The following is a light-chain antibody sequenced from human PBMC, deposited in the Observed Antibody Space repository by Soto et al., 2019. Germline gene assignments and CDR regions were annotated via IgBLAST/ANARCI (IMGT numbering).Light chain of an antibody. CDR1: QGISSY. CDR3: QQYGSSGT. CDR2: AAS. Sequence: AIRMTQSPSSFSASTGDRVTITCRASQGISSYLAWYQQKPGKAPKLLIYAASNRATGIPDRFSGSGSGTDFTLTISRLEPEDFAVYYCQQYGSSGTFGQGTKVDIK. V-gene: IGKV1-8*01. J-gene: IGKJ1*01.